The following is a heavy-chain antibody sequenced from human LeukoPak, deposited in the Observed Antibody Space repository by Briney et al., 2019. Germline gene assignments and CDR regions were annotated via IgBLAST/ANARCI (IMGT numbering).Heavy chain of an antibody. D-gene: IGHD3-10*01. CDR3: ASTSNTWLGLPYFDS. V-gene: IGHV4-61*01. CDR1: GVSVSDGNYY. Sequence: PSETLSLTCTVSGVSVSDGNYYWSWIRQPPGKGLEWIGYMFYAESTKYNPSLNSRVTISVDRSKNQVSLNLTSVTAAGTAVYYCASTSNTWLGLPYFDSWGQGTLVTVSA. J-gene: IGHJ4*02. CDR2: MFYAEST.